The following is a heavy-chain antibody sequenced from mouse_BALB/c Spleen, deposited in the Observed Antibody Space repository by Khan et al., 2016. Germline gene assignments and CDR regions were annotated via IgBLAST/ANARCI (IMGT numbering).Heavy chain of an antibody. D-gene: IGHD1-2*01. J-gene: IGHJ2*01. V-gene: IGHV5-12-1*01. CDR2: ISRGGGSS. CDR1: GFAFSSYD. CDR3: ASNLITTSASFDY. Sequence: EVELVESGGGLVKPGGSLKLSCAASGFAFSSYDMSWVRQTPEKRMEWVAYISRGGGSSSYPDTVKGRFTISRDNVKITLYLQMHSLNSEDTAMYYCASNLITTSASFDYWGQGTTLTVSS.